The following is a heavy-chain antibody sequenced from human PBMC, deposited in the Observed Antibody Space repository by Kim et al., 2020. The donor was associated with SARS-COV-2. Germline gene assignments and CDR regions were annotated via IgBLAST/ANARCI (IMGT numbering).Heavy chain of an antibody. Sequence: GGSLRLSCAASGFTFSSYGMHWVRQAPGKGLEWVAVISYDGSNKYYADSVKGRFTISRDNSKNTLYLQMNSLRAEDTAVYYCAKDRDNWNAFDYWGQGTLVTVSS. CDR2: ISYDGSNK. CDR3: AKDRDNWNAFDY. J-gene: IGHJ4*02. V-gene: IGHV3-30*18. CDR1: GFTFSSYG. D-gene: IGHD1-20*01.